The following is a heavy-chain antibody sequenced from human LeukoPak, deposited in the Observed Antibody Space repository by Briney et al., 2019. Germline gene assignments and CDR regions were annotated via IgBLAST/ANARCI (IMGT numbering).Heavy chain of an antibody. CDR1: GGSISSSSYY. D-gene: IGHD3-22*01. CDR3: ARRGRSSGDYFRVGYWYFDL. CDR2: IYYSGST. J-gene: IGHJ2*01. Sequence: APETLSLTCTVSGGSISSSSYYWGWIRQPPGKGLEWIGSIYYSGSTYYNPSLKSRVTISVDTSKNQFSLKLSSVTAADTAVYYCARRGRSSGDYFRVGYWYFDLWGRGTLLTVSS. V-gene: IGHV4-39*01.